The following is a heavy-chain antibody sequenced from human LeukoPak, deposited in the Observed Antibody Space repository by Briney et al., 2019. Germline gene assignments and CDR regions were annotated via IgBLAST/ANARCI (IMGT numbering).Heavy chain of an antibody. CDR3: ARDRMASDGDYPRGAFDI. CDR2: ISSSSSYI. CDR1: GFTFSSYS. Sequence: GGSLRLSCAASGFTFSSYSMNWVRQAPGKGLEWVSSISSSSSYIYYADSVKGRFTISRDNAKNSLYLQMNSLRAEDTAVYYCARDRMASDGDYPRGAFDIWGQGTMVTVSS. J-gene: IGHJ3*02. D-gene: IGHD4-17*01. V-gene: IGHV3-21*01.